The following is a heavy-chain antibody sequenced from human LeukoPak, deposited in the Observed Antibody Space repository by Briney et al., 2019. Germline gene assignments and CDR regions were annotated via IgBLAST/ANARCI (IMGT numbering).Heavy chain of an antibody. Sequence: GASVKVSCKASGYTFTGYYMHWVRQAPGQGLEWMVWINPNSGGTNYAQKFQGRVTMTRDTSISTAYMELSRLRSDDTAVYYCARSTYYYGSGSPYYFDYWGQGTLVTVSS. CDR1: GYTFTGYY. J-gene: IGHJ4*02. V-gene: IGHV1-2*02. D-gene: IGHD3-10*01. CDR2: INPNSGGT. CDR3: ARSTYYYGSGSPYYFDY.